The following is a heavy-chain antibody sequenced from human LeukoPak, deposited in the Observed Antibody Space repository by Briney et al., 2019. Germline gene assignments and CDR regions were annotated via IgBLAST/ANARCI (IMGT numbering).Heavy chain of an antibody. CDR2: IYSGGST. D-gene: IGHD5-18*01. J-gene: IGHJ5*02. V-gene: IGHV3-66*01. CDR1: GFTVSSNY. Sequence: GGSLRLSCAASGFTVSSNYMSWVRQAPGKGLEWGSGIYSGGSTYYADSMKGRFNISRDNSRTMLYVQMNSVRADDGAVYYCARGETAILTWGQGTLVTVSS. CDR3: ARGETAILT.